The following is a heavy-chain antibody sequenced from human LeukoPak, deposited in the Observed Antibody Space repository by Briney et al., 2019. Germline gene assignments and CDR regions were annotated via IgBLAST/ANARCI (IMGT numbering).Heavy chain of an antibody. CDR3: ARHVISSGSLKAFDI. V-gene: IGHV4-38-2*01. CDR2: IYHSGST. D-gene: IGHD6-19*01. Sequence: SETLSLTCAVSGYSISSGYYWGWIRQPPGKGLEWIGSIYHSGSTYYNPSLKSRVTISVDTSKNQFSLKLSSVTAADTAVYYCARHVISSGSLKAFDIWGQGTMVTVSS. CDR1: GYSISSGYY. J-gene: IGHJ3*02.